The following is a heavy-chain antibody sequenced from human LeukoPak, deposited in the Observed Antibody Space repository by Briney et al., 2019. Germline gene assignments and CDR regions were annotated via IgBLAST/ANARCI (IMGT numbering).Heavy chain of an antibody. D-gene: IGHD4/OR15-4a*01. CDR1: GFSFTNHA. J-gene: IGHJ4*02. CDR2: ISDTAGTT. CDR3: ARGGEYAYGVLDV. Sequence: GGSLRLSCAASGFSFTNHAMTWVRQAPGEGLQWLSTISDTAGTTFYANSLQGRFTISRDVYNNTLSLQLGGLRADDTAVYYCARGGEYAYGVLDVWGQGTLVTVSS. V-gene: IGHV3-23*01.